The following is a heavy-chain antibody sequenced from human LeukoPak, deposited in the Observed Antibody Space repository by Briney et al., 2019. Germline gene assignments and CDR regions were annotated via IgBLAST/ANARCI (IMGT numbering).Heavy chain of an antibody. Sequence: SETLSLTCTVSGGSISSYYWSWIRQPPGKGLEWIGYIYYSGSTNYNPSLKSRVTISVDTSKNQFSLKLSSVTAADTAVYYCAREGYYDSSGYLPFDYWGQGTLVTVSS. V-gene: IGHV4-59*01. CDR2: IYYSGST. CDR3: AREGYYDSSGYLPFDY. D-gene: IGHD3-22*01. CDR1: GGSISSYY. J-gene: IGHJ4*02.